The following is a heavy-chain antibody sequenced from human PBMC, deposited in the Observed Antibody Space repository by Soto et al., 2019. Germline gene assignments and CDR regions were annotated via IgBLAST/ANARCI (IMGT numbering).Heavy chain of an antibody. CDR2: IYYDGNT. CDR3: ARRWGGTFDI. CDR1: GGSISSNSHY. J-gene: IGHJ3*02. V-gene: IGHV4-39*01. D-gene: IGHD3-10*01. Sequence: SETLSLTCAVSGGSISSNSHYWGWIRQPPGKGLESIANIYYDGNTYYNPSLKSRVTISLDTSKNQFSLRLNSVTAADTAVYYCARRWGGTFDIWGQGTMVTVSS.